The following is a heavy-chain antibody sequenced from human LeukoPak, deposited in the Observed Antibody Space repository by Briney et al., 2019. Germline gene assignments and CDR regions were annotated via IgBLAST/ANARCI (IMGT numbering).Heavy chain of an antibody. V-gene: IGHV4-59*08. D-gene: IGHD3-10*01. CDR2: IYYSGST. CDR1: GGSISPYY. Sequence: SETLSLTCTVSGGSISPYYWNWIRQSPGKGLEWIGNIYYSGSTNYNPSLKSRVDMSVDTSKNQFSLKLRSVTAADTAVYYCAKRGSGSSYFDYWGQGTLVTVSS. CDR3: AKRGSGSSYFDY. J-gene: IGHJ4*02.